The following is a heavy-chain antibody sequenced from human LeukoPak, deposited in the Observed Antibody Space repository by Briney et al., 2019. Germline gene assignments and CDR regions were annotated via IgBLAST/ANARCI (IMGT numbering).Heavy chain of an antibody. CDR2: TTSDESNK. Sequence: PGGSLRLSCAASGFSFSSYDMHWARQAAGKGLEWVAITTSDESNKHYADSVKGRFTISRDNSKNTLYLQMNSLRAEDTAVYYCARESGALRGDSFGLWGQGTLVTVSS. J-gene: IGHJ4*02. CDR1: GFSFSSYD. V-gene: IGHV3-30-3*01. CDR3: ARESGALRGDSFGL. D-gene: IGHD5-18*01.